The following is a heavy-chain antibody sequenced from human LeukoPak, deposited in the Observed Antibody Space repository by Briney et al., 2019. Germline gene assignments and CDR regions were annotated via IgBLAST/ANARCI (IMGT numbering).Heavy chain of an antibody. D-gene: IGHD3-3*01. V-gene: IGHV3-48*01. J-gene: IGHJ4*02. Sequence: PGGSLRLSCAASGFTFSTYGMSWVRQAPGKGLEWVSYISSSSSTIYYADSVKGRFTISRDNAKNSLYLQMNSLRAEDTAVYYCARDSEITIFGVVSRTFDYWGQGTLVTVSS. CDR2: ISSSSSTI. CDR1: GFTFSTYG. CDR3: ARDSEITIFGVVSRTFDY.